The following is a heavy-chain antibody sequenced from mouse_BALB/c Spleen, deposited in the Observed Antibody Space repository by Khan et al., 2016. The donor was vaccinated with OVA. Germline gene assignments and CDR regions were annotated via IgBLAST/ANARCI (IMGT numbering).Heavy chain of an antibody. D-gene: IGHD1-1*02. CDR3: AGGGGFAY. J-gene: IGHJ3*01. Sequence: QVQLQQPGAELVRPGVSVKISCKGSGYTCTDYAMHWVKQSHAKSLEWIGVISTYYDDADYNQRFQGKASMTVDRSSSTAYLELARLTSEDSAIYYCAGGGGFAYWGQGNLVTVSA. CDR1: GYTCTDYA. CDR2: ISTYYDDA. V-gene: IGHV1S137*01.